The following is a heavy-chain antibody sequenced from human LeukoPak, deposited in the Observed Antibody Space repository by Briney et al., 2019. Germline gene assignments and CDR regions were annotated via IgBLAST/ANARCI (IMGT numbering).Heavy chain of an antibody. V-gene: IGHV3-23*01. Sequence: TGGSLRLSCAASGYTFSNYAMGWVRQSPEKGLEWVSTISASGAYTYYTDSVKGRFTIPRDNSKNTLYLQMNSLRADDTAVYYCARVGNDFDPWGQGTLVTVSS. CDR1: GYTFSNYA. J-gene: IGHJ5*02. D-gene: IGHD1-1*01. CDR2: ISASGAYT. CDR3: ARVGNDFDP.